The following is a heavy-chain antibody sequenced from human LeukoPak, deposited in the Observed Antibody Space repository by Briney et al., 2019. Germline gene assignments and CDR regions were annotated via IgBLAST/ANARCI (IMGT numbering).Heavy chain of an antibody. CDR2: INHSGST. CDR3: ARGLRYRLSAWYGIRGVAFDI. J-gene: IGHJ3*02. Sequence: PSETLSLTCAVYGGSLIGYYWSWIRQPPGKGLEWIGEINHSGSTNYNPSLKSRVTISVDTSKNQFSLKLSSVTAADTAVYYCARGLRYRLSAWYGIRGVAFDIWGQGPMVTVSS. CDR1: GGSLIGYY. D-gene: IGHD3-9*01. V-gene: IGHV4-34*01.